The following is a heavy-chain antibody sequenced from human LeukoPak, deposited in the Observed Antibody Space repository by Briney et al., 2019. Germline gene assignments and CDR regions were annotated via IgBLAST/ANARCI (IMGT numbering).Heavy chain of an antibody. J-gene: IGHJ6*02. Sequence: SETLSLTCTVSGGSISSYYWSWIRQPPGKGLEWIGYVYYSGSTNYNPSLKSRVTISVDTSKNQFSLKLSSVTAADTAVYYCARGIRLWFLEPYGMDVWGQGTTVTVSS. CDR1: GGSISSYY. V-gene: IGHV4-59*01. CDR3: ARGIRLWFLEPYGMDV. D-gene: IGHD5-18*01. CDR2: VYYSGST.